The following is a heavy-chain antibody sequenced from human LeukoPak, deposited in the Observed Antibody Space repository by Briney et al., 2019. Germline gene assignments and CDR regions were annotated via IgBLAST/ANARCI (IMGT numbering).Heavy chain of an antibody. CDR2: ISGSGGST. V-gene: IGHV3-23*01. CDR1: GFTFSSYA. D-gene: IGHD2-2*01. CDR3: AKQLTDIVVVPAAH. J-gene: IGHJ4*02. Sequence: GGSLRLSCAASGFTFSSYAMSWVRQAPGKGLEWVSVISGSGGSTYYADSVKGRFTISRDNSKNTLYLQMNSLRAEDTAVYYCAKQLTDIVVVPAAHWGQGTLVTVSS.